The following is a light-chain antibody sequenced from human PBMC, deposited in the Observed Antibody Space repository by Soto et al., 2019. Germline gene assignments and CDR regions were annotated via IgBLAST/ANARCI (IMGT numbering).Light chain of an antibody. CDR1: QSISSW. V-gene: IGKV1-5*03. Sequence: DIQMTKSPSTLSASVGDRVTITCRASQSISSWLAWYQQKPGKAPKLLIYKASSLESGVPSRFSGSGSGTEFTLTISSLQPDDFATYYCQHYNSYSEAVGQGTKVDI. CDR2: KAS. J-gene: IGKJ1*01. CDR3: QHYNSYSEA.